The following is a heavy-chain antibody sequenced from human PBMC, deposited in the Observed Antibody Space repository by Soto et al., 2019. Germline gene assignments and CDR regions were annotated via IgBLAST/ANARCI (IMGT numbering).Heavy chain of an antibody. CDR1: GFTFSSYA. D-gene: IGHD3-16*01. Sequence: GGSLRLSCAASGFTFSSYAMSWVRPAPGKGLEWVSAISGSGGSTYYADSLKGRFTISRNNSKNTLYLQMNSLRAEDTAVYYCAKSKRVITFGGAHDYWGQGTLVTVSS. J-gene: IGHJ4*02. V-gene: IGHV3-23*01. CDR2: ISGSGGST. CDR3: AKSKRVITFGGAHDY.